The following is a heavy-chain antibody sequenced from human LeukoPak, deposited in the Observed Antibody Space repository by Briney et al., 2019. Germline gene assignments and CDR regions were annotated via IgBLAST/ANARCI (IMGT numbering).Heavy chain of an antibody. V-gene: IGHV4-59*01. CDR3: AKGYSSSFDP. J-gene: IGHJ5*02. D-gene: IGHD6-6*01. Sequence: SETLSLTCTVSGGSISSYYWSWIRQPPGKGLEWIGYIYYSGSTNYNPSLKSRVTISVDTSKNQFSLKLSSVTAADTAVYYCAKGYSSSFDPWGQGTLVTVSS. CDR2: IYYSGST. CDR1: GGSISSYY.